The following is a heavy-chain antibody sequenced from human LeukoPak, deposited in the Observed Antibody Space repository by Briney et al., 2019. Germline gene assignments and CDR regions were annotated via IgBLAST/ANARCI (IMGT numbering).Heavy chain of an antibody. CDR1: GYTFTSYD. Sequence: ASVKVSCKASGYTFTSYDINWVRQATGQGLEWMGWMNPNSGNTGYAQKFQGRVTMTRNTSISTAYMELSSLRSEDTAVYYCARDGRKVPAATRYDWFDPWGQGTLVTVSS. CDR3: ARDGRKVPAATRYDWFDP. CDR2: MNPNSGNT. V-gene: IGHV1-8*01. J-gene: IGHJ5*02. D-gene: IGHD2-2*01.